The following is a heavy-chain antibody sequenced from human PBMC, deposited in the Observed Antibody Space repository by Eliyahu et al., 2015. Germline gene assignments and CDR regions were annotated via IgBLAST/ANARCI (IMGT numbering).Heavy chain of an antibody. CDR2: ISYDGSNK. J-gene: IGHJ6*02. CDR1: GFXFXSYG. Sequence: QVQLVESGGGVVQPGXSLXLPCAASGFXFXSYGMHWVRQAPGKGLEWVAVISYDGSNKYYADSVKGRFTISRDNSKNTLYLQMNSLRAEDTAVYYCAKDRPPIPGYGMDVWGQGTTVTVSS. CDR3: AKDRPPIPGYGMDV. V-gene: IGHV3-30*18.